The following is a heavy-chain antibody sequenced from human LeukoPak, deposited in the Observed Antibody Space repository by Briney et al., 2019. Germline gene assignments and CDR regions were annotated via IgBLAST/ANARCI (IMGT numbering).Heavy chain of an antibody. CDR1: GGSFSGYY. CDR2: INHSGNT. D-gene: IGHD3-22*01. CDR3: ARGDYYGSSGPTRG. J-gene: IGHJ4*02. Sequence: PSETLSLTCAVYGGSFSGYYWSWIRQPPGKGLKWIGEINHSGNTNYNPSLKSRVTISVDTSKNQFSLKLSSVTAADTAVYYCARGDYYGSSGPTRGWGQGTLVTVSS. V-gene: IGHV4-34*01.